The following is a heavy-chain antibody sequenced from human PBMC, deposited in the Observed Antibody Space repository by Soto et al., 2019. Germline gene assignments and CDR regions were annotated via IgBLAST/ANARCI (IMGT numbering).Heavy chain of an antibody. CDR2: IRNKVNSYTT. CDR1: GFTFSDHY. V-gene: IGHV3-72*01. CDR3: AKSGSYLPFDY. Sequence: EVQLVESGGILVQPGGSLRLSCAASGFTFSDHYMDWVRQAPGKGLEWVGRIRNKVNSYTTEYAASVKGRLTLSRDDSENSLYLQMNSLKTEDTAVYYCAKSGSYLPFDYWGQGTLVTVSS. J-gene: IGHJ4*02. D-gene: IGHD1-26*01.